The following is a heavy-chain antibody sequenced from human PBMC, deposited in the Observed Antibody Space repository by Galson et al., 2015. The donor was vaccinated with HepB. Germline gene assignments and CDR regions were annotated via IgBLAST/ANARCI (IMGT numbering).Heavy chain of an antibody. CDR3: AKDPRRITIFGVVTTAGPMDV. Sequence: SLRLSCAASGFTYSSYGMHWVRQAPGKGLEWVAVISYDGSNKYYADSVKGRFTISRDNSKNTLYLQMNSLRAEDTAVYYCAKDPRRITIFGVVTTAGPMDVWGKGTTVTVSS. V-gene: IGHV3-30*18. D-gene: IGHD3-3*01. CDR2: ISYDGSNK. CDR1: GFTYSSYG. J-gene: IGHJ6*03.